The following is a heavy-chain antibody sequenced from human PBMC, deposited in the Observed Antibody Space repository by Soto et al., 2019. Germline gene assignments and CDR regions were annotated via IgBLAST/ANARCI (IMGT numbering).Heavy chain of an antibody. J-gene: IGHJ6*03. V-gene: IGHV4-34*01. CDR2: INHSVST. Sequence: QVQLQPWGAGLLKPSETLSLTCAVYGGSFSGYYWSWIRQPPGKGLEWIGEINHSVSTNYNPSLKGRVTSSVDTSKNQFYLNLSSVTAADTAVYYCARLKNILVATIVYYYYMDVWGKGTTVTVSS. CDR1: GGSFSGYY. D-gene: IGHD5-12*01. CDR3: ARLKNILVATIVYYYYMDV.